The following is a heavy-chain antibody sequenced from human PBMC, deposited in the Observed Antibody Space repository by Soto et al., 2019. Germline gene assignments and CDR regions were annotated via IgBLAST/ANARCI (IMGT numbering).Heavy chain of an antibody. V-gene: IGHV4-30-2*01. CDR3: ASAPARYYYDSSGYYYGDYSDY. J-gene: IGHJ4*02. CDR1: GGSISSGGYS. CDR2: IYHSGST. D-gene: IGHD3-22*01. Sequence: QLQLQESGSGLVKPSQTLSLTCAVSGGSISSGGYSWSWIRQPPGKGLEWIGYIYHSGSTSYNPCLKSRVTISVDSSKNQSSLKLRSVTAADTAVYYCASAPARYYYDSSGYYYGDYSDYWGQGTLVTVSS.